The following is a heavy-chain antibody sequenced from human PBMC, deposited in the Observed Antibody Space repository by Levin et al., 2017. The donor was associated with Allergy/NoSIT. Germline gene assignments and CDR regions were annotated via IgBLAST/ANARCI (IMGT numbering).Heavy chain of an antibody. CDR3: ASARSKSYYYYYYMDV. J-gene: IGHJ6*03. CDR1: GFTFSSYS. V-gene: IGHV3-48*02. CDR2: ISSSSSTI. Sequence: GGSLRLSCAASGFTFSSYSMNWVRQAPGKGLEWVSYISSSSSTIYYADSVKGRFTISRDNAKNSLYLQMNSLRDEDTAVYYCASARSKSYYYYYYMDVWGKGTTVTVSS. D-gene: IGHD5-24*01.